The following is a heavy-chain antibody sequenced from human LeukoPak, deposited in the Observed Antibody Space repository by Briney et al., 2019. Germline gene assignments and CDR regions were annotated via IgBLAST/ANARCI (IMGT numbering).Heavy chain of an antibody. D-gene: IGHD4-23*01. CDR3: AGHRWHYYYMGV. J-gene: IGHJ6*03. CDR2: IYPTRTT. V-gene: IGHV4-4*07. Sequence: SETLSLTCTVSGGSINSYYWGWVRQPAGKGLEWIGRIYPTRTTNYSPSFKRRLTMSLDTSKNQFSLKLRSVTAADTAVYYCAGHRWHYYYMGVWGQGTTGPV. CDR1: GGSINSYY.